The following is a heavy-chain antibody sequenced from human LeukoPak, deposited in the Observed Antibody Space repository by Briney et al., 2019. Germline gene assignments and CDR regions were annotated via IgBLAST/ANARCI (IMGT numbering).Heavy chain of an antibody. CDR2: IYYSGST. V-gene: IGHV4-39*07. CDR3: ARGREDFDY. J-gene: IGHJ4*02. D-gene: IGHD1-26*01. CDR1: GGSISSRIYY. Sequence: SETLFLTCTGSGGSISSRIYYWGWTRQPPVKGLEWIGSIYYSGSTYYNPSLKSRVTISVATSKSQFSLKLSSVTAADTAVYYCARGREDFDYWGQGTLVTVSS.